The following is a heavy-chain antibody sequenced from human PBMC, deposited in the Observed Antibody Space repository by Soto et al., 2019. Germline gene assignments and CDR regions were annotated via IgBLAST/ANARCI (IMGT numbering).Heavy chain of an antibody. Sequence: QAQLVESGGGVVQPGRSLRLSCAASGFTFSSYAMHWVRQAPGKGLEWVAVISYDGSNKYYADSVKGRFTISRDNSKNTLYLQMNSLRAEDKAVYYCARGEYCSGGSCYTYYYYGMDVWGQGTTVTVSS. J-gene: IGHJ6*02. CDR2: ISYDGSNK. V-gene: IGHV3-30-3*01. CDR3: ARGEYCSGGSCYTYYYYGMDV. CDR1: GFTFSSYA. D-gene: IGHD2-15*01.